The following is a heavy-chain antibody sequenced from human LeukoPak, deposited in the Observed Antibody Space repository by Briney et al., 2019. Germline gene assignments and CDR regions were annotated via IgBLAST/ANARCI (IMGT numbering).Heavy chain of an antibody. CDR1: GFTFSSFS. CDR3: ARRTDYGDPQLKLDF. D-gene: IGHD4/OR15-4a*01. Sequence: PGGSLRLSCAASGFTFSSFSMKWVRHAPGEGLGWVSAVRANGGSTYYADSVKGRFTISRDNSKNTLYLQMNSLRAGDTAVYYCARRTDYGDPQLKLDFGGQGTRVIVTS. V-gene: IGHV3-23*01. J-gene: IGHJ4*02. CDR2: VRANGGST.